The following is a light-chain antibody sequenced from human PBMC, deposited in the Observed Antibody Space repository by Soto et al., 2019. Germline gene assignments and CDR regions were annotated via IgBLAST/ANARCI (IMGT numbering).Light chain of an antibody. CDR1: SSNIGAGYD. J-gene: IGLJ2*01. CDR2: GNS. Sequence: QSVLTQPPSLSGAPGQRVTISCTGSSSNIGAGYDVHWYQQLPGTAPKLLIYGNSTRPSGVPDRFSGSKSGTSASLAITGLQAEDEADYDCQSYDSSLSGVVFGGGTKIT. V-gene: IGLV1-40*01. CDR3: QSYDSSLSGVV.